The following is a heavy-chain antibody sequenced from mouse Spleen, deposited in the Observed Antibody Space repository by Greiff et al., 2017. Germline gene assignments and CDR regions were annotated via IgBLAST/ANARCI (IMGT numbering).Heavy chain of an antibody. J-gene: IGHJ4*01. CDR3: ARDHYLYYAMDY. D-gene: IGHD1-2*01. Sequence: EVMLVESGGGLVKPGGSLKLSCAASGFTFSDYGMHWVRQAPEKGLEWVAYISSGSSTIYYADTVKGRFTISRDNAKNTLFLQMTSLRSEDTAMYYCARDHYLYYAMDYWGQGTSVTVSS. CDR2: ISSGSSTI. CDR1: GFTFSDYG. V-gene: IGHV5-17*01.